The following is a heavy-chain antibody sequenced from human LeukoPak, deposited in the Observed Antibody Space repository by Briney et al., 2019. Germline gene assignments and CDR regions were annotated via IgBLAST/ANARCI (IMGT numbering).Heavy chain of an antibody. D-gene: IGHD3-3*01. CDR2: IRPSGST. J-gene: IGHJ5*02. CDR3: ARDDRYDFWSGSDNWFDP. Sequence: ASVEVSCKASGYTFTSYYIHWVRQAPGQGLEYMGIIRPSGSTAYAQKFQGRVTMTRDTSTSAVYMELSSLRSDDTAVYYCARDDRYDFWSGSDNWFDPWGQGTLVTVSS. CDR1: GYTFTSYY. V-gene: IGHV1-46*01.